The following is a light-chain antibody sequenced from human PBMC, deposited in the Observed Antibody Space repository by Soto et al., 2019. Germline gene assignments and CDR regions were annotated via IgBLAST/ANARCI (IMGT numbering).Light chain of an antibody. CDR3: QQYGSSPTWT. Sequence: ESVLTQSPGTLSLSPGEISTLSCRASQSVSNNYLAWYQQKPGQAPRLLIYGASTRATGIPDRFGGSGSGTDFTLTISRLEPEDSAVYYCQQYGSSPTWTFGQGTKVDI. V-gene: IGKV3-20*01. CDR2: GAS. CDR1: QSVSNNY. J-gene: IGKJ1*01.